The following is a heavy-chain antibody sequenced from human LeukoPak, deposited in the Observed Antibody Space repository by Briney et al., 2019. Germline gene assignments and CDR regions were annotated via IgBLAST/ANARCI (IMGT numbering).Heavy chain of an antibody. CDR1: GFTFNNYA. Sequence: PGGSLRLPCAASGFTFNNYAMSWVRQAPGKGLEWVSGISGSGGSTYYADSVKGRFTISRDNSKNTLYLQMNSLTAEDTAVYYCAKDSVPYYYGSGSYPDYWGQGTLVTVSS. V-gene: IGHV3-23*01. J-gene: IGHJ4*02. CDR2: ISGSGGST. CDR3: AKDSVPYYYGSGSYPDY. D-gene: IGHD3-10*01.